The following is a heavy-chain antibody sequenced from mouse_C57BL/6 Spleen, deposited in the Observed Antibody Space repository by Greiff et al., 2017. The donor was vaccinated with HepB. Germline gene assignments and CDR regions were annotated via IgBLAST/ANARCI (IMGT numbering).Heavy chain of an antibody. J-gene: IGHJ3*01. D-gene: IGHD1-1*01. CDR2: IDPETGGT. Sequence: VQLQQSGAELVRPGASVTLSCKASGYTFTDYEMHWVKQTPVHGLEWIGAIDPETGGTAYNQKFKGKAILTADKSSSTAYMELRSLTSEDSAVYYCTREVLRSTWFAYWGQGTLVTVSA. V-gene: IGHV1-15*01. CDR1: GYTFTDYE. CDR3: TREVLRSTWFAY.